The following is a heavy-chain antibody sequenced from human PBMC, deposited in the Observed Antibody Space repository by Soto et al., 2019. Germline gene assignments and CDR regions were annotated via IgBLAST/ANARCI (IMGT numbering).Heavy chain of an antibody. CDR3: AKESPVTHQTFGYYFDD. CDR2: INHSGST. Sequence: SETLSLTCAVYGGSFSGYYWTWIRQPPGTGLEWIGEINHSGSTNYNPSLKSRVTISVDTSKNQFSLKLSSVTAADTAVYYCAKESPVTHQTFGYYFDDWGQGVLVTVSS. D-gene: IGHD4-17*01. CDR1: GGSFSGYY. J-gene: IGHJ4*02. V-gene: IGHV4-34*01.